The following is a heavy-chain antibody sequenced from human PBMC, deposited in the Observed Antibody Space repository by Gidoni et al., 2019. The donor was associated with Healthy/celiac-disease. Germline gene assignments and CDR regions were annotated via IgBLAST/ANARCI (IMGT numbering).Heavy chain of an antibody. D-gene: IGHD3-9*01. V-gene: IGHV3-30*18. CDR2: ISYDGSNK. CDR1: GFTFSSYG. CDR3: AKDERYFDWLLTDYYYYYMDV. Sequence: QVQLVESGGGVVQPGRSLRLSCAASGFTFSSYGMHWARQAPGKGLEWVAVISYDGSNKYYADSVKGRFTISRDKSKNTLYLQMNSLRAEDTAVYYCAKDERYFDWLLTDYYYYYMDVWGKGTTVTVSS. J-gene: IGHJ6*03.